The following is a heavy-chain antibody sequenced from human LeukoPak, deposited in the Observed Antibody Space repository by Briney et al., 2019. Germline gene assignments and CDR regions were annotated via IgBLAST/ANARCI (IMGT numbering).Heavy chain of an antibody. CDR3: AKPPLLWFGELFPRDFDT. CDR2: ISGSGGST. Sequence: PGGSLRLSCAASGFTFSSYAMSWVRQAPGKGLEWVSAISGSGGSTYYADSVKGRFTISRDNSKNTLYLQMNSLRAEDTTVYYCAKPPLLWFGELFPRDFDTWGEGTLVTVSS. D-gene: IGHD3-10*01. J-gene: IGHJ5*02. CDR1: GFTFSSYA. V-gene: IGHV3-23*01.